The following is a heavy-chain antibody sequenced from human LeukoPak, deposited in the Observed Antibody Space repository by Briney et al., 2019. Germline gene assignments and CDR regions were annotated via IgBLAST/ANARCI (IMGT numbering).Heavy chain of an antibody. V-gene: IGHV6-1*01. CDR3: ARLKATVSIHAYFDY. CDR1: GDSVSSNSAA. J-gene: IGHJ4*02. Sequence: SQTLSLTCAISGDSVSSNSAAWNWIRQSPPRGLEWLGRTYYRSKWYNDYAVSVKSRITINPDTSKNQFSLELSSVTAADTAVYYCARLKATVSIHAYFDYWGQGTLVTVSS. D-gene: IGHD4-17*01. CDR2: TYYRSKWYN.